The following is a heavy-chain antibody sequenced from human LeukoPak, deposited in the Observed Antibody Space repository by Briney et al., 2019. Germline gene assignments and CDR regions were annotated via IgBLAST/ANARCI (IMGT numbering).Heavy chain of an antibody. V-gene: IGHV5-51*01. CDR1: GYSFTHYW. Sequence: GESLKISCKGSGYSFTHYWIGWVRQMPGKGLEYMGIIYPGDAETRYSPSFQGQVTILVDRSISTAFLQWSSLKASDTAVYYCARHDSSGYPFDSWGQGTLVTVSS. CDR2: IYPGDAET. CDR3: ARHDSSGYPFDS. D-gene: IGHD3-22*01. J-gene: IGHJ4*02.